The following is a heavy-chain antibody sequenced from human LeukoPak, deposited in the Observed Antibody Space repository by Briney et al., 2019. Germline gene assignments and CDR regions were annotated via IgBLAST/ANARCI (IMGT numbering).Heavy chain of an antibody. D-gene: IGHD2-2*03. J-gene: IGHJ3*02. CDR2: ISSSGSTI. Sequence: GGSLRLSCAASGFTFSSYAMSWIRQAPGKGLEWVSYISSSGSTIYYADSVKGRFTISRDNAKNSLYLQMNSLRAEDTAVYYCARRDGSTNAFDIWGQGTMVTVSS. V-gene: IGHV3-48*01. CDR3: ARRDGSTNAFDI. CDR1: GFTFSSYA.